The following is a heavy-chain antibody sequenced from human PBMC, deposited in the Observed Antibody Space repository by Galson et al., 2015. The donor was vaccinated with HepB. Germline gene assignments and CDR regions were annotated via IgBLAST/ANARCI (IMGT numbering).Heavy chain of an antibody. CDR2: IDWDDDK. Sequence: PALVKPTQTLTLTCTFSGFSLRASGMCVSWIRQPPGKALEWLARIDWDDDKYYNTSLKTRVTISKDTSKNQVVLTMTNMDPVDTATYYCARTLNYYGSGSYSHSLDYWGQGILVTVSS. J-gene: IGHJ4*02. CDR1: GFSLRASGMC. D-gene: IGHD3-10*01. CDR3: ARTLNYYGSGSYSHSLDY. V-gene: IGHV2-70*11.